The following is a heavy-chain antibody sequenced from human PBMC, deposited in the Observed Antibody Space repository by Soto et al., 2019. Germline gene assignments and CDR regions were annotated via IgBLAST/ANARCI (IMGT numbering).Heavy chain of an antibody. V-gene: IGHV3-53*01. CDR2: IYSGGGT. Sequence: EVQVVESGGGLTQPGGSLRLSCAASGFSVSDHDMTWVRQAPGKGLECVSVIYSGGGTSYAAPVRGRFNISRDMSKSTVFLQMNSLRAEDTALYYCARGSGYDGFDLWGQGTLVTVSS. J-gene: IGHJ4*02. D-gene: IGHD5-12*01. CDR3: ARGSGYDGFDL. CDR1: GFSVSDHD.